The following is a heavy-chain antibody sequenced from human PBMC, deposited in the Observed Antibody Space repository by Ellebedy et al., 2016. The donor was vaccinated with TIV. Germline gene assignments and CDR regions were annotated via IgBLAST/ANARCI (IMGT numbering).Heavy chain of an antibody. J-gene: IGHJ4*02. Sequence: SVKVSCXASGGTFSSYAISWVRQAPGQGLEWMGGIIPIFGTANYAQKFQGRVTITADESTSTAYMELSSLRSEDTAVYYCASGISGYSYGGDYWGQGTLVTVSS. CDR3: ASGISGYSYGGDY. CDR2: IIPIFGTA. V-gene: IGHV1-69*13. D-gene: IGHD5-18*01. CDR1: GGTFSSYA.